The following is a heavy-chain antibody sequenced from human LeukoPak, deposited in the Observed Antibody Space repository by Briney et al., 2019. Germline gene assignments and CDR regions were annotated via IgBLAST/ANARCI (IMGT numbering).Heavy chain of an antibody. CDR3: ARDNQYYYDSSGYYPIFDY. CDR2: VYYSGSI. J-gene: IGHJ4*02. CDR1: GGSITSGGYY. D-gene: IGHD3-22*01. Sequence: SETLSLTCTVSGGSITSGGYYWGWIRQPPGKGLEWIGSVYYSGSIHYNPSLKSRVTISADTSKNQISLKLSSVTAADTAVYYCARDNQYYYDSSGYYPIFDYWGQGTLVTVSS. V-gene: IGHV4-39*07.